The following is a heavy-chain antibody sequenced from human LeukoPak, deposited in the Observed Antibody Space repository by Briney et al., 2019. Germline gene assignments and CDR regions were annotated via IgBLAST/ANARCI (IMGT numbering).Heavy chain of an antibody. CDR3: ARDRGGSGSYYNGDY. V-gene: IGHV1-69*04. J-gene: IGHJ4*02. Sequence: SVKVSCKASGGTFSSYAISWVRQAPGQGPEWMGRIIPILGIANYAQKFQGRVTITADKSTSTAYMELSSLRSEDTAVYYCARDRGGSGSYYNGDYWGQGTLVTVSS. CDR2: IIPILGIA. D-gene: IGHD3-10*01. CDR1: GGTFSSYA.